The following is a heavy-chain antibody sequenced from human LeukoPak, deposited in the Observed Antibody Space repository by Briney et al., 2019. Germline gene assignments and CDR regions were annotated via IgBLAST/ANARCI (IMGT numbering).Heavy chain of an antibody. D-gene: IGHD1-26*01. Sequence: ASVKVSCKASGYSFTNYYMHWVRQAPGQGLEWMGWIHPYGGNTSYAQKFQGRVTMTRDTATSTVYMELSSLRSDDTAVYYCATHPESEWGKYFDYWGQGTLVTVAS. V-gene: IGHV1-46*01. CDR1: GYSFTNYY. CDR2: IHPYGGNT. CDR3: ATHPESEWGKYFDY. J-gene: IGHJ4*02.